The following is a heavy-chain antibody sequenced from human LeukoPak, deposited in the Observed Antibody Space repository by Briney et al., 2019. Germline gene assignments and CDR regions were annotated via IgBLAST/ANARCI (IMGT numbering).Heavy chain of an antibody. CDR1: GGSISSYY. V-gene: IGHV4-59*01. CDR3: ARTTEGGYTYGYFYYYYMDV. D-gene: IGHD5-18*01. Sequence: EPSETLSLTCTVSGGSISSYYWSWIRQPPGKGLEWIGYIHYSGSTNYNPSLKSRVTISVDTSKNQFSLKLSSVTAADTAVYYCARTTEGGYTYGYFYYYYMDVWGKGTTVTISS. CDR2: IHYSGST. J-gene: IGHJ6*03.